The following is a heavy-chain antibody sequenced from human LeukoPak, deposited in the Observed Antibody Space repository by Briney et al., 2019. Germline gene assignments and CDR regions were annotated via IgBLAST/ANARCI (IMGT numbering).Heavy chain of an antibody. CDR3: ARGIGWLTDR. D-gene: IGHD6-19*01. CDR2: FDYNGRT. V-gene: IGHV4-61*01. CDR1: GGSVSSGTYF. Sequence: SETLSLTCTVSGGSVSSGTYFLNWIRQPPGKGLEWIGYFDYNGRTNYSPSLKSRVTISIDTSKNQFSLKVSSVTAADTAVYYCARGIGWLTDRWGQGTLDTVSS. J-gene: IGHJ4*02.